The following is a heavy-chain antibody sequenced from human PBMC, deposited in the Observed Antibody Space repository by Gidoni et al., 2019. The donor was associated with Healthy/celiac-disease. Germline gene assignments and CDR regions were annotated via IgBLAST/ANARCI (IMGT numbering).Heavy chain of an antibody. J-gene: IGHJ4*02. CDR1: GLTFSSYA. V-gene: IGHV3-30-3*01. CDR3: ARGGDIVVVVAAVDY. CDR2: ISYDGSNK. D-gene: IGHD2-15*01. Sequence: VQPGRSLRLSCAASGLTFSSYAMHWVRQAPGKGLEWVAVISYDGSNKYYADSVKGRFTISRDNSKNTLYLQMNSLRAEDTAVYYCARGGDIVVVVAAVDYWGQGTLVTVSS.